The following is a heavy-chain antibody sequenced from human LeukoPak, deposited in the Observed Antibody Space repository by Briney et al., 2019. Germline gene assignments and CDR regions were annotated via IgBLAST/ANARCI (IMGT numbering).Heavy chain of an antibody. Sequence: GGSLRLSCAASGFTFRSYSMNWVRQAPGKGLEWISYINTVGNSIHYADSVKGRFTISRDNARNSLSMQMYGPRDEDTAVYYCAREGYLGAFDIWGQGTVITVSS. CDR2: INTVGNSI. D-gene: IGHD1-26*01. CDR3: AREGYLGAFDI. CDR1: GFTFRSYS. V-gene: IGHV3-48*02. J-gene: IGHJ3*02.